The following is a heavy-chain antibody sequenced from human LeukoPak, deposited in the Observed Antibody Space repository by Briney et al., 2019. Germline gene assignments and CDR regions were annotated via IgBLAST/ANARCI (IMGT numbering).Heavy chain of an antibody. D-gene: IGHD4-17*01. CDR1: GFTFSGSA. V-gene: IGHV3-73*01. CDR3: TRPLISDYGDYVNY. J-gene: IGHJ4*02. Sequence: GSLRLSCAASGFTFSGSAMHWVRQASGQGLEWVGRIRSKADSSATAYAASGKGRFTISRDDSKNTAYLQMNSLKTEDTAVYYCTRPLISDYGDYVNYWGQGTLVTVSS. CDR2: IRSKADSSAT.